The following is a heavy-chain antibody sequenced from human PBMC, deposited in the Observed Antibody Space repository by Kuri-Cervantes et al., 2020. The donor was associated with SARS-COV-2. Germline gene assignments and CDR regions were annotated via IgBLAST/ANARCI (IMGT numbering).Heavy chain of an antibody. D-gene: IGHD2/OR15-2a*01. Sequence: GGSLRLSCAASGFTFSRHAMSWVRQASGKGLEWVSAISGDGGTTKYADSVKGRLTISRDNSKNTLYLQMNSLGVEDTAVYYCANSFYDTSSVPRLDYWGQGTLVTSPQ. J-gene: IGHJ4*02. CDR1: GFTFSRHA. V-gene: IGHV3-23*01. CDR2: ISGDGGTT. CDR3: ANSFYDTSSVPRLDY.